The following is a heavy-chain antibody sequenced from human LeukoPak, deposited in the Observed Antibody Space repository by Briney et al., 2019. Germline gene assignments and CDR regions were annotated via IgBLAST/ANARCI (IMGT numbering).Heavy chain of an antibody. V-gene: IGHV1-3*01. CDR2: LNAGNGNT. D-gene: IGHD2-2*01. J-gene: IGHJ4*02. Sequence: ASVKVSCKASGYTFTSYAMHWVRQAPGQRLEWMGWLNAGNGNTKYSQKFQGRVTITRDTSASTAYMELSSLRSEDTAVYYCARPGDIVVVPAATPFDYWGQGTLVTVSS. CDR1: GYTFTSYA. CDR3: ARPGDIVVVPAATPFDY.